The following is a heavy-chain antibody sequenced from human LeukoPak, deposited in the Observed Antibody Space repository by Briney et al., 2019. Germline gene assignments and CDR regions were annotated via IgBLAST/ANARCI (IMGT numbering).Heavy chain of an antibody. CDR3: AKSEAGIAAAGAFDY. Sequence: GGSLRLSCAASGFTFSSYEMNWVRQAPGKGLEWVSYISSSGSTIYYADSVKGRFTISRDNSKNTLYLQMNSLRAEDTAVYYCAKSEAGIAAAGAFDYWGQGTLVTVSS. V-gene: IGHV3-48*03. CDR1: GFTFSSYE. D-gene: IGHD6-25*01. J-gene: IGHJ4*02. CDR2: ISSSGSTI.